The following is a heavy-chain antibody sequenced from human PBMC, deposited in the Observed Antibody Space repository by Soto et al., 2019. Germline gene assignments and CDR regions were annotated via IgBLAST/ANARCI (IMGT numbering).Heavy chain of an antibody. Sequence: PSETLSLTCNVSGGSIGSFYWTWIRQPAGGRLEWIGRVYDSGSSNYNPSLKTRITMSLHRSRSQFSLSLYSETAADTAVYYCARGVAETDFYPWANWFDLWGQGSLVTASS. J-gene: IGHJ5*02. D-gene: IGHD6-19*01. CDR2: VYDSGSS. CDR3: ARGVAETDFYPWANWFDL. CDR1: GGSIGSFY. V-gene: IGHV4-4*07.